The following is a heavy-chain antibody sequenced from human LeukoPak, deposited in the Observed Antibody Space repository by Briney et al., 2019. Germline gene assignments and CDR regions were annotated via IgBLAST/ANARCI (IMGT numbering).Heavy chain of an antibody. J-gene: IGHJ4*02. CDR1: GFTFSSYA. V-gene: IGHV3-48*02. CDR2: ISSSSSTI. D-gene: IGHD3-10*01. CDR3: ARDRGLYGTMVRGVKYAFDY. Sequence: GGSLRLSCAASGFTFSSYAMNWVRQAPGKGLEWVSYISSSSSTIYYADSVKGRFTISRDNAKNSLYLQMNSLRDEDTAVYYCARDRGLYGTMVRGVKYAFDYWGQGTLVTVSS.